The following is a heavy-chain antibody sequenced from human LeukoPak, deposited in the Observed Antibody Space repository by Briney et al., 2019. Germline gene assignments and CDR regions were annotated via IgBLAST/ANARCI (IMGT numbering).Heavy chain of an antibody. D-gene: IGHD3-10*01. CDR2: ISSSSSYI. V-gene: IGHV3-21*01. CDR3: ARDRYGSGSRTYYYYGMDV. J-gene: IGHJ6*02. CDR1: GFTFSSYS. Sequence: GGSLRLSCAASGFTFSSYSMNWVRQAPGKGLEWVSSISSSSSYIYYADSVKSRFTISRDNAKNPLYPQMTSLRAEDTAVYYCARDRYGSGSRTYYYYGMDVWGQGTTVTVSS.